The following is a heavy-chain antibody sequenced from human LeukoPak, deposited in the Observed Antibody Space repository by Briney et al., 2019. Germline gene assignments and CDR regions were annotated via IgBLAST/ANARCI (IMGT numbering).Heavy chain of an antibody. CDR2: IYHSGST. J-gene: IGHJ4*02. V-gene: IGHV4-30-2*01. Sequence: SETLSLTCAVSGGSISSGGYSWSWIRQPPGKGLEWIVYIYHSGSTYYNPSLKSRVTISVDRSKNQFSLKLSSVTAADTAVYYCARVGSRYYFDYWGQGTLVTVSS. CDR1: GGSISSGGYS. CDR3: ARVGSRYYFDY. D-gene: IGHD2-15*01.